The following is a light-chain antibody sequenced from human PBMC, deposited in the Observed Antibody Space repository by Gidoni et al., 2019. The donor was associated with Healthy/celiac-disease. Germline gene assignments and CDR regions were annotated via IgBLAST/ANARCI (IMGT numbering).Light chain of an antibody. J-gene: IGKJ2*01. CDR3: QQYGSSRYT. V-gene: IGKV3-20*01. CDR1: QSVSSSY. Sequence: DIMLTPSPGTLSLSPGERATLSCSARQSVSSSYLAWYQQKPGQAPRLLIYGASSRATGIPDRFSGSGSGTDFTLTISRLEPEDFAVYYCQQYGSSRYTFXXXTKLEIK. CDR2: GAS.